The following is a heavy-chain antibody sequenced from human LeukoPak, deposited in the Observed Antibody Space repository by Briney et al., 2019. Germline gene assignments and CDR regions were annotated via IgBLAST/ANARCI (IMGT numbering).Heavy chain of an antibody. Sequence: SETLSLTCTVSGGSISSYYWSWIRQPPGKGLEWIGYIYYSGSTNYNPSLKSRVTISVDTSKNQFSLKLSSVTAADTAVYYCARDGPTLGPIDVWGKGTTVTVSS. CDR3: ARDGPTLGPIDV. J-gene: IGHJ6*04. CDR2: IYYSGST. V-gene: IGHV4-59*12. D-gene: IGHD3/OR15-3a*01. CDR1: GGSISSYY.